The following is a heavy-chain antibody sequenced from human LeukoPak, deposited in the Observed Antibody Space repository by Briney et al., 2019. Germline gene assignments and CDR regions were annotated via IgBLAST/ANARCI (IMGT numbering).Heavy chain of an antibody. CDR1: GYSFTSYW. J-gene: IGHJ6*01. D-gene: IGHD4-17*01. Sequence: TGESLKISCKGSGYSFTSYWIGWVRQVPGKGLEWMGITYPVDSDTRYNPSFQGQVTISVDKSISTTYLQWSSLKASDTAIYYCARHLATVTASRQYYYYGMDVWGQGTTVTVSS. CDR3: ARHLATVTASRQYYYYGMDV. CDR2: TYPVDSDT. V-gene: IGHV5-51*01.